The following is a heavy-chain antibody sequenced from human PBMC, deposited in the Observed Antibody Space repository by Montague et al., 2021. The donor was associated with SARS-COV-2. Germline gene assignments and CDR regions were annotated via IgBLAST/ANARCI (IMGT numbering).Heavy chain of an antibody. CDR3: TRLKRYFDSSGSPSAFDF. V-gene: IGHV4-39*02. J-gene: IGHJ3*01. CDR1: GGSITNNIDY. D-gene: IGHD3-22*01. CDR2: IYYTGNT. Sequence: SETLSLTCTVSGGSITNNIDYWAWIRQPPGKGLEWIGCIYYTGNTYYNPSLKSRVTISVVTSKNHFAPKLSSVTAAETAVYYCTRLKRYFDSSGSPSAFDFWGQGTKVTVSS.